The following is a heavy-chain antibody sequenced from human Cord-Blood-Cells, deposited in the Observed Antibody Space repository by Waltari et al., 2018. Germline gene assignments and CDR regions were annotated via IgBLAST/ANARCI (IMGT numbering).Heavy chain of an antibody. V-gene: IGHV2-5*02. J-gene: IGHJ4*02. Sequence: QITFKESGPTLVKPTQTLTLTCTFSGFSPSTSAVGVGWIRQPPGKALEWLARIYWDDDKRYSPSQKSRLTITKDTAKNQVVLIMTNMDPVDTATYYGADKVRSDFWSGYYASFDYWGQGTLVTVSS. CDR3: ADKVRSDFWSGYYASFDY. D-gene: IGHD3-3*01. CDR2: IYWDDDK. CDR1: GFSPSTSAVG.